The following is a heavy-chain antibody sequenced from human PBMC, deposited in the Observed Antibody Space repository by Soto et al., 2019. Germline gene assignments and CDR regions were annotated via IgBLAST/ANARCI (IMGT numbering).Heavy chain of an antibody. CDR3: TRLTGYCSAGPYYFDF. D-gene: IGHD2-15*01. CDR1: GYTFADYF. V-gene: IGHV1-46*01. J-gene: IGHJ4*02. CDR2: INPRSSGT. Sequence: QVQLVQSGAEVKKPGASVKISCKASGYTFADYFLHWVRQAPGQGLEWMGTINPRSSGTSYAPRFQGKVSMTRDTSTTTVYLDLGGLRSEDTAVYYCTRLTGYCSAGPYYFDFWGQGTLVTVSS.